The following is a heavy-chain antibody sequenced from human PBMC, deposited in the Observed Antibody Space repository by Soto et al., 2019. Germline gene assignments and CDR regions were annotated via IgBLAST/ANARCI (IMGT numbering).Heavy chain of an antibody. J-gene: IGHJ6*02. V-gene: IGHV4-31*03. CDR3: ARGTMLRGPGYYYAMDV. CDR2: IYYSGSS. CDR1: GDSISRNGYF. D-gene: IGHD3-10*01. Sequence: SETLSLTCTVSGDSISRNGYFWTWIRQHPGKGLEWTGYIYYSGSSYYNPSLKSRVIISVDTSKNHFSLNLTAVTAADTAVYYCARGTMLRGPGYYYAMDVWGQGTTVTVSS.